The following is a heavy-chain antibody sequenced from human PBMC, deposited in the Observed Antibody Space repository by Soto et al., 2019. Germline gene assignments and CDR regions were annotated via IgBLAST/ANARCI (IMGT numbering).Heavy chain of an antibody. J-gene: IGHJ6*02. D-gene: IGHD3-10*01. CDR2: FDPEDGET. Sequence: ASVKVSCTVSGYTLTELSMHWVRQAPGKGLEWMGGFDPEDGETIYAQKFQGRVTMTEDTSTDTAYMELSSLRSEDTAVYYCATGYGDRGDYYYYGMDVWGQGTTVTVS. CDR1: GYTLTELS. V-gene: IGHV1-24*01. CDR3: ATGYGDRGDYYYYGMDV.